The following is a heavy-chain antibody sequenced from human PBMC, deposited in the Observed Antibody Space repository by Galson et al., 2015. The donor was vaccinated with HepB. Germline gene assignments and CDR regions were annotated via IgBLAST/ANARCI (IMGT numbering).Heavy chain of an antibody. Sequence: SLRLSCAASGFTFGTYWMHWVRQAPGKGLVWVSRINGDGSSTSYADSVKGRFTISRDNAKNTLYMQMDSLRAEDTAVYYCVRGGRSSGLGSDSWGQGTLVTVSS. CDR3: VRGGRSSGLGSDS. CDR2: INGDGSST. J-gene: IGHJ4*02. D-gene: IGHD6-19*01. V-gene: IGHV3-74*01. CDR1: GFTFGTYW.